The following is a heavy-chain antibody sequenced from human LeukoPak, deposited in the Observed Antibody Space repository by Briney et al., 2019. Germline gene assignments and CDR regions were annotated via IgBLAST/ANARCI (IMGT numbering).Heavy chain of an antibody. D-gene: IGHD3-22*01. CDR1: GYTFTSYY. J-gene: IGHJ4*02. CDR2: INPSGGST. CDR3: ARVHPYYYDSSGYRIAPYYFDY. Sequence: ASVKVSCKASGYTFTSYYMHWVRQAPGQGLEWMGIINPSGGSTSYAQKFQGRVTMTRDTSTSTVYMELSSLRSEDTAVYYCARVHPYYYDSSGYRIAPYYFDYWGQGTLVTVSS. V-gene: IGHV1-46*01.